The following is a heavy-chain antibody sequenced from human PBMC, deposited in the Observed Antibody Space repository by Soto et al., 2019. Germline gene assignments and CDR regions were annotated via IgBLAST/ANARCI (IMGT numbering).Heavy chain of an antibody. J-gene: IGHJ4*02. CDR1: GFTFSDYY. V-gene: IGHV3-11*05. CDR3: ARVPGWFGELLDMYYFDY. CDR2: ISSSSSYT. D-gene: IGHD3-10*01. Sequence: GGSLRLSCAASGFTFSDYYMSWIRQAPGKGLEWVSYISSSSSYTNYADSVKGRFTISRDNAKNSLYLQMNSLRAEDTAVYYCARVPGWFGELLDMYYFDYWGQGTLVTVSS.